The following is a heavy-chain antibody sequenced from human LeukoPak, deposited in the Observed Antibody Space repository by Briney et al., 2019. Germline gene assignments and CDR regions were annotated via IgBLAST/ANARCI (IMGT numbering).Heavy chain of an antibody. Sequence: GGSLRLSCAASGFALGGYAMHWVRQAPGKGLEWVAFIQFDGSTKYSGSMEGRFTISRDNGKNTVYLEVNSLRAEDTALYYCAKAPTRITMVRYYYYYGMDVWGQGTTVTVSS. V-gene: IGHV3-30*02. D-gene: IGHD3-10*01. CDR1: GFALGGYA. CDR2: IQFDGSTK. CDR3: AKAPTRITMVRYYYYYGMDV. J-gene: IGHJ6*02.